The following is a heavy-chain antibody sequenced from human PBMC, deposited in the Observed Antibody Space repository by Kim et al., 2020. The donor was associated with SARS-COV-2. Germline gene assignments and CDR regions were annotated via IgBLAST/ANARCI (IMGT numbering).Heavy chain of an antibody. CDR1: GFSLSTSGVG. Sequence: SGPTLVNPTQTLTLTCTFSGFSLSTSGVGVGWIRQPPGKALEWLALIYWDDDKRYSPSLKSRLTITKDTSKNQVVLTMTNMDPVDTATYYCAHSGSYYDILTGYYGSPFFDPWGQGTLVTVSS. J-gene: IGHJ5*02. CDR3: AHSGSYYDILTGYYGSPFFDP. V-gene: IGHV2-5*02. CDR2: IYWDDDK. D-gene: IGHD3-9*01.